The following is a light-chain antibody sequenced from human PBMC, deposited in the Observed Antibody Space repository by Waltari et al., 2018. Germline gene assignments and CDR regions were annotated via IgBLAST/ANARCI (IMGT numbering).Light chain of an antibody. J-gene: IGKJ2*01. Sequence: IVLSQSTDTLPQSPGERATLSCRASQSVSSYLALYQQKPGQAPRLLIYDASNRATGIPARFSVSGSGTDFTLTISSLEPEDFAVYYCQQRSNWPPMYTFGQGTKLEI. CDR3: QQRSNWPPMYT. CDR2: DAS. V-gene: IGKV3-11*01. CDR1: QSVSSY.